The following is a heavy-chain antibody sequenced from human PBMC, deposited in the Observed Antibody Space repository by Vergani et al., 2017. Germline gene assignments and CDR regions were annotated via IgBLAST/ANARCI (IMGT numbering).Heavy chain of an antibody. CDR1: GFTFNHYA. J-gene: IGHJ6*01. Sequence: EVQLLESGGDLVQPGGSLRLSCVASGFTFNHYAMNWVRQAPGKGLEWVSGISGSGGSTYYAGSVKGRFTISRDSSKNTLYLQMNSLSAGDAAVYYCAKASPRNSGYDYLYYYHARDVWGGGTTVAVCS. CDR2: ISGSGGST. V-gene: IGHV3-23*01. D-gene: IGHD5-12*01. CDR3: AKASPRNSGYDYLYYYHARDV.